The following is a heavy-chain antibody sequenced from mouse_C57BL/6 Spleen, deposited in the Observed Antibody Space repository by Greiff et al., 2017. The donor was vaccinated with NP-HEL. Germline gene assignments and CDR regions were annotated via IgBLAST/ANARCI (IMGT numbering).Heavy chain of an antibody. Sequence: QVQLQQSGAELVKPGASVKMSCKASGYTFTSYWITWVKQRPGQGLEWIGDIYPGSGSTNYNEKFKSKATLTVDTSSSTAYMQLSSLTSEDSAVYYCARSGYSNYGPGAMDYWGQGTSVTVSS. V-gene: IGHV1-55*01. CDR1: GYTFTSYW. J-gene: IGHJ4*01. CDR2: IYPGSGST. D-gene: IGHD2-5*01. CDR3: ARSGYSNYGPGAMDY.